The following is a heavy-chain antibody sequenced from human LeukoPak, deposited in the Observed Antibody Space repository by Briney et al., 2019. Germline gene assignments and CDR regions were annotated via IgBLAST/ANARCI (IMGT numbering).Heavy chain of an antibody. Sequence: ASVKVSCKASGYTFTGYYMHWVRQAPGQGLEWMGWINPNSGGTNYALKFQGRVTMTRDTSISTAYMELSRLRSDDTAVYYCASLGKAAGDYWGQGTLVTVSS. D-gene: IGHD1-14*01. CDR1: GYTFTGYY. CDR2: INPNSGGT. J-gene: IGHJ4*02. CDR3: ASLGKAAGDY. V-gene: IGHV1-2*02.